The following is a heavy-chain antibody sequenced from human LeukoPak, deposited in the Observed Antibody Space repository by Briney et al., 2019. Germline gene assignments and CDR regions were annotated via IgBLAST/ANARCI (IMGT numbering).Heavy chain of an antibody. CDR2: IRYDGSKK. Sequence: GGSLRLSCAASGFTFSSYGMHWVRQAPGKGLEWVTFIRYDGSKKYYADSVKGRFTISRDNSKNTLDLQMNSLRAEDTAVYYCARDQAGGYYYMDVWAKGPRSPSP. V-gene: IGHV3-30*02. J-gene: IGHJ6*03. CDR1: GFTFSSYG. D-gene: IGHD3-16*01. CDR3: ARDQAGGYYYMDV.